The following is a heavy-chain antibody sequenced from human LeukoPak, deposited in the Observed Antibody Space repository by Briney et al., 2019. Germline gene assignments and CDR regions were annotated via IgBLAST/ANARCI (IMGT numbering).Heavy chain of an antibody. Sequence: GASVKVSCKASGYTFTGYYMHCVRQAPGQGLEWMGWINPNSGGTSYAQKFQGRVTMTRDTSTSTVYMELSSLRSEDTAVYYCARDLLELQGFDPWGQGTLVTVSS. CDR2: INPNSGGT. V-gene: IGHV1-2*02. D-gene: IGHD1-7*01. J-gene: IGHJ5*02. CDR3: ARDLLELQGFDP. CDR1: GYTFTGYY.